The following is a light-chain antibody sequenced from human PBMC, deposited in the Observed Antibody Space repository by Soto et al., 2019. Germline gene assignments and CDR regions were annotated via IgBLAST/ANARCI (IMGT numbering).Light chain of an antibody. CDR3: QQYNSDSRT. J-gene: IGKJ1*01. CDR2: KAS. CDR1: QSISSW. Sequence: IQMTKSPSTLSASVGYRVTITSRASQSISSWLAWYQQKPGKAPKLLIYKASSLESGVPSRFSGSGSGTEFTLTISSLQPDDFATYYCQQYNSDSRTFGQGTKVDIK. V-gene: IGKV1-5*03.